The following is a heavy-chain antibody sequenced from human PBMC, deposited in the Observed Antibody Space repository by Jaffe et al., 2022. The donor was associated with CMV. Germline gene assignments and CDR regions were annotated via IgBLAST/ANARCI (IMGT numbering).Heavy chain of an antibody. V-gene: IGHV4-59*01. J-gene: IGHJ4*02. CDR2: IYYSGST. CDR3: ARASLTATVRFDY. Sequence: QVQLQESGPGLVKPSETLSLTCTVSGGSISSYYWSWIRQPPGKGLEWIGYIYYSGSTNYNPSLKSRVTISVDTSKNQFSLKLSSVTAADTAVYYCARASLTATVRFDYWGQGTLVTVSS. D-gene: IGHD4-17*01. CDR1: GGSISSYY.